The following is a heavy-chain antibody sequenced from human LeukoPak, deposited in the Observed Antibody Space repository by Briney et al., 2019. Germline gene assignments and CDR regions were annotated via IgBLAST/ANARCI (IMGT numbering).Heavy chain of an antibody. D-gene: IGHD4-17*01. CDR1: GGSISYYY. V-gene: IGHV4-59*08. Sequence: SETLSLTCTVSGGSISYYYWSWIRQPPGKGLEWIGFISHSGSAYYNTSLNSRVTISLDTSKNQFSLILRSVTATDTAIYYCARHRLSGSTVTLFAIWGQGTLVTVSS. J-gene: IGHJ4*02. CDR3: ARHRLSGSTVTLFAI. CDR2: ISHSGSA.